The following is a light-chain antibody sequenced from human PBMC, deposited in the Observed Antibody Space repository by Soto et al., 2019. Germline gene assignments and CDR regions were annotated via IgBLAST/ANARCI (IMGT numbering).Light chain of an antibody. CDR2: SNN. J-gene: IGLJ3*02. CDR3: AAWDDSLNGGV. CDR1: SSTIGSNT. V-gene: IGLV1-44*01. Sequence: QPVLTQPPSASGTPGRRSPISFPGSSSTIGSNTVNWYQQLPGTAPKLLIYSNNQRPSGVPDRFSGSKSGTSASLAISGLQSEDEADYYCAAWDDSLNGGVFGGGTKVTVL.